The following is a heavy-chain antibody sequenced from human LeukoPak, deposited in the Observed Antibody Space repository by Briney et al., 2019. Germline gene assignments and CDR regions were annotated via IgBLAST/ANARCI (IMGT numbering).Heavy chain of an antibody. CDR1: GYTFTGYY. Sequence: ASVKVSCKASGYTFTGYYMHWVRQAPGQGLEWMGRINPNSGVTNYAQKFQGRVTMTRDTSISTAYMELSRLRSDDTAVYYCARVTGGELPDRDDAFDIWGQGTMVTVSS. J-gene: IGHJ3*02. CDR3: ARVTGGELPDRDDAFDI. V-gene: IGHV1-2*06. D-gene: IGHD1-26*01. CDR2: INPNSGVT.